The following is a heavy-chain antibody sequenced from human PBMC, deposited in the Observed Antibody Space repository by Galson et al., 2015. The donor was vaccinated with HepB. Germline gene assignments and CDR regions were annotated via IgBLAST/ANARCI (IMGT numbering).Heavy chain of an antibody. CDR1: GFTFSSYA. V-gene: IGHV3-30-3*01. J-gene: IGHJ2*01. Sequence: SLRLSCAASGFTFSSYAMHWVRQAPGKGLEWVAVISYDGSNKYYADSVKGRFTISRDNSKNTLYLQMNSLRAEDTAVYYCARGDTAMVYVDPLGYFDLWGRGTLVTVSS. CDR2: ISYDGSNK. CDR3: ARGDTAMVYVDPLGYFDL. D-gene: IGHD5-18*01.